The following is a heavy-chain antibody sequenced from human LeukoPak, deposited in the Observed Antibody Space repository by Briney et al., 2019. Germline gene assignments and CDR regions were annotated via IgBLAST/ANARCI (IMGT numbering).Heavy chain of an antibody. CDR3: ARAGRSGTDWLDP. CDR1: TGSISPYY. D-gene: IGHD1-14*01. J-gene: IGHJ5*02. Sequence: DPSETLSLTCSVSTGSISPYYWSWIRQPPGKGLEWIGYTYYNGNTNYSPSLKSRVTMSVDTSKKQFSLKLYSVTAADTAVYYCARAGRSGTDWLDPWGQGILVTVSS. V-gene: IGHV4-59*01. CDR2: TYYNGNT.